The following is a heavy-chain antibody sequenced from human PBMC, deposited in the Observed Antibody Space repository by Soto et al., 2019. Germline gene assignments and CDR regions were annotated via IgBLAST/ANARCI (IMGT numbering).Heavy chain of an antibody. D-gene: IGHD3-22*01. CDR3: ARDPRHYYDSSGYRMGAFDI. CDR1: GDSISAYS. CDR2: IHYNGNT. J-gene: IGHJ3*02. Sequence: ETLSLTCTVSGDSISAYSWSWVRQPPGKGLEWIGNIHYNGNTKYNPSLKSRVTMSVDTSKNQLSLKLSSVTAEDTAVYYCARDPRHYYDSSGYRMGAFDIWGQGTMVTVSS. V-gene: IGHV4-59*12.